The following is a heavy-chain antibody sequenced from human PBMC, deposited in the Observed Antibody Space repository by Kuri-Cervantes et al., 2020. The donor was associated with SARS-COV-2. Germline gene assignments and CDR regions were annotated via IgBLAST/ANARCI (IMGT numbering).Heavy chain of an antibody. CDR3: ARTLRFLEWFFDY. CDR2: IYYSRST. J-gene: IGHJ4*02. Sequence: SETLSLTCTVSGGSISSYYWSWIRQPPGKGLEWIGYIYYSRSTYYNPSLKSRVTISVDTSKNQFSLKLSSVTAADTAVYYCARTLRFLEWFFDYWGQGTLVTVSS. V-gene: IGHV4-59*08. D-gene: IGHD3-3*01. CDR1: GGSISSYY.